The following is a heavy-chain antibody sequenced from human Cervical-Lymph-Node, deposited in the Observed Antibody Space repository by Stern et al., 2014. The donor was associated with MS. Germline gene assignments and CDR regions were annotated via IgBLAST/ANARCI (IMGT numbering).Heavy chain of an antibody. V-gene: IGHV4-4*02. Sequence: QLQLQESGPGLVKPSGTLSLTCAVSGDSITSNNWWSLVRQSPGKGLEWIGEIYHLGSTNYSPSLQSRVTISADKSKNQFSLKLNSVTAADTALYYCARQHCTSINCEKYYFDYWGQGFMVIVSS. J-gene: IGHJ4*02. CDR3: ARQHCTSINCEKYYFDY. D-gene: IGHD2-2*01. CDR1: GDSITSNNW. CDR2: IYHLGST.